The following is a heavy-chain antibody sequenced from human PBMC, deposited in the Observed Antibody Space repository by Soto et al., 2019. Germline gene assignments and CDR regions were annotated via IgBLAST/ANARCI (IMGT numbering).Heavy chain of an antibody. D-gene: IGHD6-13*01. CDR3: ASTYSTSWYWFDP. CDR2: IFSNDEK. V-gene: IGHV2-26*04. Sequence: QVTVKESGPVLVKPTETLALTCTVSRFALTNAGLGVSWIHQPPGKALEWLAHIFSNDEKSYSTSLKSRLTISKDTSKSQVVLTMTNMDPVYTATYYCASTYSTSWYWFDPWGQGTLVTVSS. CDR1: RFALTNAGLG. J-gene: IGHJ5*02.